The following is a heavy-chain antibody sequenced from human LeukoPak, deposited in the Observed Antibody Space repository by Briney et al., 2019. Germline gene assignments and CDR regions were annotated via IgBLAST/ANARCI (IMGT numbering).Heavy chain of an antibody. CDR3: ARGNYYGMDV. Sequence: GGSLRLSCAASGFTFRTFGMHWVRQAPGKGLEWVAIIWYDGINKYCADSVKGRFTISRDNSKNTLYLQMNSLRAEDTAVYYCARGNYYGMDVWGQGTTVTVSS. CDR1: GFTFRTFG. CDR2: IWYDGINK. V-gene: IGHV3-33*01. J-gene: IGHJ6*02.